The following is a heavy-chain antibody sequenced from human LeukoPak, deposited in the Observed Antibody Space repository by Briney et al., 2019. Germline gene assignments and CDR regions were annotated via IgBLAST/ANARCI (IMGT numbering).Heavy chain of an antibody. J-gene: IGHJ6*02. V-gene: IGHV3-23*01. CDR2: ISSSGSGGNT. D-gene: IGHD4-23*01. Sequence: GGSLRLSCAASGVTLSSYAMSWARQAPGKGLEWVSGISSSGSGGNTYYADSVKGRFTISRDSSKNTLFLQMNSLRAEDTAVYYCARFYGGSHYYYYGMDVWGQGTTVTVSS. CDR1: GVTLSSYA. CDR3: ARFYGGSHYYYYGMDV.